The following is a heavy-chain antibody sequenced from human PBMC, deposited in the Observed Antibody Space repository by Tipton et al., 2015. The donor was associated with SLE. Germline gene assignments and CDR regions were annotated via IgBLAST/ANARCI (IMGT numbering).Heavy chain of an antibody. D-gene: IGHD2-8*01. CDR3: ARGYCSDGVCYGFGFFDY. CDR1: GGSIRSSRHF. CDR2: LYYSGNT. Sequence: LSLTCTVSGGSIRSSRHFWGWIRQPPGKGLEWIGVLYYSGNTYYNPSLKSPVTLSIDTSKNQFSLKMRSVTAADTAVYFCARGYCSDGVCYGFGFFDYWCQGNLVTVSS. V-gene: IGHV4-39*07. J-gene: IGHJ4*02.